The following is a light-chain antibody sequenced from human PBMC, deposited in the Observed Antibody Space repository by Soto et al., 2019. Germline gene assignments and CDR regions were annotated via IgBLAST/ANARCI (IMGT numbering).Light chain of an antibody. CDR3: PHYDGSPRT. V-gene: IGKV3-20*01. CDR1: QGVTSNH. J-gene: IGKJ2*01. CDR2: GVF. Sequence: ENVLTQSPGTVSLSPGERATLSCRASQGVTSNHLAWYQQKPGQPPRLLIYGVFNSAPGIPDRFSGSGSGTDITITITRLAAEDPAVYFCPHYDGSPRTFGQGTKLEIK.